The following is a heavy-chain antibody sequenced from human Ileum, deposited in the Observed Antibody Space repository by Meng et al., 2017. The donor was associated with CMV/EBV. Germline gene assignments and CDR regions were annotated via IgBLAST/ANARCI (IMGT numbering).Heavy chain of an antibody. CDR1: GFTFSTYG. J-gene: IGHJ4*02. Sequence: GGSLRLSCAASGFTFSTYGMHWVRQAPGKGLEWVAFIGYDGSNEYYVDSVKGRFTISRDNSKNILYLQMNSLRPEDTAMYYCAIWGRGGDHFMGPLDFWGQGTLVTVSS. D-gene: IGHD3-16*01. CDR3: AIWGRGGDHFMGPLDF. V-gene: IGHV3-30*02. CDR2: IGYDGSNE.